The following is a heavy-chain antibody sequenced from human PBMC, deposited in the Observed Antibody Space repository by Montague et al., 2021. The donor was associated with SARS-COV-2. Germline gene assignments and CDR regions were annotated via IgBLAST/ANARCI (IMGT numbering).Heavy chain of an antibody. CDR3: ARDLYYDSKGFDI. CDR1: GFTFSSYE. CDR2: ISSSGSTI. V-gene: IGHV3-48*03. D-gene: IGHD3-22*01. Sequence: SLRLSCAASGFTFSSYEMNWVRQAPGKGLEWVSYISSSGSTIYYADSXKGRFTISRGNAKNSLYLQMNSLRAEDTAVYYCARDLYYDSKGFDIWGQGTMVTVSS. J-gene: IGHJ3*02.